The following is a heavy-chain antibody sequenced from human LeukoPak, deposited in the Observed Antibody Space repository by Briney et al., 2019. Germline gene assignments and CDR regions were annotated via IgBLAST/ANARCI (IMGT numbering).Heavy chain of an antibody. Sequence: GGSLRLSCAASGFTFSSYAMSWVRQAPGKGLEWVSAISGSGGSTYYADSVKGRFTISRDNSKNTLYLQMNSLRAEDTAVYYCAKDPSFKKQWLVLRVNYFDYWGQGTLVTVSS. J-gene: IGHJ4*02. CDR2: ISGSGGST. V-gene: IGHV3-23*01. D-gene: IGHD6-19*01. CDR1: GFTFSSYA. CDR3: AKDPSFKKQWLVLRVNYFDY.